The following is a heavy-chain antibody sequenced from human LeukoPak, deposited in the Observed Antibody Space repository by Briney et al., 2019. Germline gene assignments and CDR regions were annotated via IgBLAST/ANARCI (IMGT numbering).Heavy chain of an antibody. CDR1: GFTFSSYG. D-gene: IGHD6-13*01. Sequence: GGSLRLSCAASGFTFSSYGMHWVRQAPGKGLEWVAVISYDGSNKYYADSVKGRFTISRDNSKNTLYLQMNSLRAEDTAVYYCVKDHDKAAAAYYFDYWGQGTLVTVSS. CDR2: ISYDGSNK. V-gene: IGHV3-30*18. J-gene: IGHJ4*02. CDR3: VKDHDKAAAAYYFDY.